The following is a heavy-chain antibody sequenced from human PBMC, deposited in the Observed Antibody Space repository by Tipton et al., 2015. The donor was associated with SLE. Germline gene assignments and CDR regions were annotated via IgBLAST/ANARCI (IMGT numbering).Heavy chain of an antibody. Sequence: LRLSCAVYGGSFSGYYWSWIRQPPGKGLEWIGEINHSGSTNYNPSLKSRVTISVDTSKNQFSLKLSSVTAADTAVYYCARDTDSYFDLWGRGILVTVSS. CDR2: INHSGST. CDR3: ARDTDSYFDL. J-gene: IGHJ2*01. V-gene: IGHV4-34*01. CDR1: GGSFSGYY.